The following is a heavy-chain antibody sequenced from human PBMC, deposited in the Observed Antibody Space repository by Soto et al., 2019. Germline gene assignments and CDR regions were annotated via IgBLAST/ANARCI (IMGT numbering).Heavy chain of an antibody. V-gene: IGHV1-69*13. Sequence: ASVKVSCKASGGTFSSYAISWVRQAPGQGLEWMGGIIPIFGTANYAQKFQGRVTITADESTSTAYMELSSLRSEDTAVYYCARDLLGEYYYDSSGYRAFDIWGQGTMVTV. CDR3: ARDLLGEYYYDSSGYRAFDI. CDR2: IIPIFGTA. J-gene: IGHJ3*02. D-gene: IGHD3-22*01. CDR1: GGTFSSYA.